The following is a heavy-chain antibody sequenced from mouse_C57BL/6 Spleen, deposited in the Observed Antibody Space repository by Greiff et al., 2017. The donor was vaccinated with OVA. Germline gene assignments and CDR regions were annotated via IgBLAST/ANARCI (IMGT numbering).Heavy chain of an antibody. CDR3: AREGMDY. Sequence: EVQLVESGGGLVKPGGSLKLSCAASGFTLSDYGMHWVRQAPEKGLEWVAYISSGSSTIYYADTVKGRFTISRDNAKNTLFLQMTSLRSEDTAMYYCAREGMDYWGQGTSVTVSS. CDR2: ISSGSSTI. V-gene: IGHV5-17*01. CDR1: GFTLSDYG. J-gene: IGHJ4*01.